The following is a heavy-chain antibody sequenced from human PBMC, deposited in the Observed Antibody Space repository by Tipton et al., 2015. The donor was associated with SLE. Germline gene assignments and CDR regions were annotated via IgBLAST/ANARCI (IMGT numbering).Heavy chain of an antibody. J-gene: IGHJ4*02. CDR2: INHSGST. CDR1: GGSFSGYY. V-gene: IGHV4-34*01. D-gene: IGHD1-26*01. Sequence: TLSLTCAVYGGSFSGYYWSWIRQPPGKGLEWIGEINHSGSTNYNPSLKSRVTISVDTSKNQFSLKLSSVTAADTAVYYCARDRGVGATSYCDYWGQGTLVTVSS. CDR3: ARDRGVGATSYCDY.